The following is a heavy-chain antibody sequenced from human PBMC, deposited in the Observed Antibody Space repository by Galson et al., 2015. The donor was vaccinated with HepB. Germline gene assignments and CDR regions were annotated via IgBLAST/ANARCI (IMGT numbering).Heavy chain of an antibody. J-gene: IGHJ4*02. D-gene: IGHD2-8*01. CDR2: INNGNGNT. V-gene: IGHV1-3*04. CDR1: GYTFTSYA. Sequence: SVKVSCKASGYTFTSYAMHWVRQAPGQRLEWMGWINNGNGNTKYSQKFQGRVTITRDTSASTAYMELSSLRSEDTAVYYCARYALTPLDHWGQGTLVTVSS. CDR3: ARYALTPLDH.